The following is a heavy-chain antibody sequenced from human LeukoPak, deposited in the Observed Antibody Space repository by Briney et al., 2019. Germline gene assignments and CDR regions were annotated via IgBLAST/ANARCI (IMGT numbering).Heavy chain of an antibody. Sequence: GGSLRLSCVASGFSFRDYAMSWVRQAPARVPEWVSSIRGNGDTFYADSVKGRFTLSKGVSRNTVYLQLNNLRVDDTALYYCAKANWVSNADAVWWGQGTLVTVSS. D-gene: IGHD1-1*01. CDR1: GFSFRDYA. CDR2: IRGNGDT. V-gene: IGHV3-23*01. J-gene: IGHJ4*02. CDR3: AKANWVSNADAVW.